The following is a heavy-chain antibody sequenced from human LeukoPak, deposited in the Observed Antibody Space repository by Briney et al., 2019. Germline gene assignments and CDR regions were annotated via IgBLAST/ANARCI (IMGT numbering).Heavy chain of an antibody. CDR3: ARHGYSYGRNDFQY. D-gene: IGHD5-18*01. Sequence: KPSETLSLTCTVSGGSISSSSYYWVWIRQPPGKGLEWIASIYYRGSAYYNPSLKSRVTISVDTSKNQFSLKLSSVTAADTAVYYCARHGYSYGRNDFQYWGQGTLVTVSS. J-gene: IGHJ4*02. V-gene: IGHV4-39*01. CDR2: IYYRGSA. CDR1: GGSISSSSYY.